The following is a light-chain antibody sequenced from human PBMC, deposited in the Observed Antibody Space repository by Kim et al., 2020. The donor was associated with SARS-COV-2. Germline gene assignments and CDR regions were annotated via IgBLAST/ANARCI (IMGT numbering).Light chain of an antibody. CDR2: GAS. V-gene: IGKV3-20*01. Sequence: PGERATLSCPASPSLSRTYLAWYQQRPGQAPRLLIHGASRRATGIPDRFSGSGSGTDFTLTISRLEPEDFAVYYCQQYDKAPRTFGPGTKVDIK. CDR1: PSLSRTY. CDR3: QQYDKAPRT. J-gene: IGKJ1*01.